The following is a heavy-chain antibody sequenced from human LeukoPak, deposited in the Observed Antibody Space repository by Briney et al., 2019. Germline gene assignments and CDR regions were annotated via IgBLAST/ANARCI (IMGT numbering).Heavy chain of an antibody. V-gene: IGHV4-59*08. CDR2: ISYSGST. Sequence: SETLSLTCTVSGDSISSYYCSWIRHPPRKGLEWIGYISYSGSTNYNPYLASRVTISGDTSKSQFSLKRSSVTAADTAFYYCARQSRGTPARLFDYWGQGTLVTVSS. J-gene: IGHJ4*02. CDR1: GDSISSYY. D-gene: IGHD2-2*01. CDR3: ARQSRGTPARLFDY.